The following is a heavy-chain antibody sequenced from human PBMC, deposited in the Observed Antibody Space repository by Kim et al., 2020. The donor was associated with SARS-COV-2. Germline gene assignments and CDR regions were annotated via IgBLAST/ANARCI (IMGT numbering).Heavy chain of an antibody. CDR1: GFTFGDYA. J-gene: IGHJ6*02. Sequence: GGSLRLSCAASGFTFGDYAMHWVRQAPGKGLEWVSGISWNSGSIGYADSVKGRFTISRDNAKNSLYLQMNSLRAEDTALYYCAKGRSANAGMVVYAILDYYGMDVWGQGTTVTVSS. CDR2: ISWNSGSI. CDR3: AKGRSANAGMVVYAILDYYGMDV. V-gene: IGHV3-9*01. D-gene: IGHD2-8*02.